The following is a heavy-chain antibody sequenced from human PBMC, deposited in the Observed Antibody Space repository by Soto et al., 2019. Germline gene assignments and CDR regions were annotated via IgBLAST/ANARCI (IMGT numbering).Heavy chain of an antibody. V-gene: IGHV3-30*18. J-gene: IGHJ4*02. CDR2: ISYDGSNK. CDR1: GFTFSSYG. Sequence: QVQLVESGGGVVQPGRSLRLSCGASGFTFSSYGMHWVRQAPCKGLEWVAVISYDGSNKYYADSVKGRFTISRDNSKNTLYLQMNSLRAEDTAVYYCAKDPQGSGTNPIDLGFDYWGQGTLVTVSS. D-gene: IGHD1-26*01. CDR3: AKDPQGSGTNPIDLGFDY.